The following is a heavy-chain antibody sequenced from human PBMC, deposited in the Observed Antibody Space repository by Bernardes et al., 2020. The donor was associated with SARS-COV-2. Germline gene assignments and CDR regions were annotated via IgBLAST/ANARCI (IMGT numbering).Heavy chain of an antibody. V-gene: IGHV4-39*01. CDR3: ARRGSWGAEYFLR. CDR1: GGSISSTNYY. Sequence: DTLSHNCTVSGGSISSTNYYWGWIRQSPGKGLEWIGTIYYLGDTYYNPSLKSRVTISVDTSKNQFSLNLRSVTAADAAVYYCARRGSWGAEYFLRWGQGTLVTVSS. D-gene: IGHD6-13*01. CDR2: IYYLGDT. J-gene: IGHJ1*01.